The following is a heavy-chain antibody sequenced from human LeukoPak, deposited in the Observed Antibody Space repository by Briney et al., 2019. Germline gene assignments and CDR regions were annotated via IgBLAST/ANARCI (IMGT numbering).Heavy chain of an antibody. Sequence: GGSLRLSCAASGFTFSSYWMSWVRQAPGKGLEWVANIKQDGSEKYYGDSVKGRFTISRDNAKNSLYLQMNSLRAEDTAVYYCARDTGERSSEVSWFDPWGQGTLVTVSS. V-gene: IGHV3-7*01. D-gene: IGHD3-10*01. CDR3: ARDTGERSSEVSWFDP. J-gene: IGHJ5*02. CDR2: IKQDGSEK. CDR1: GFTFSSYW.